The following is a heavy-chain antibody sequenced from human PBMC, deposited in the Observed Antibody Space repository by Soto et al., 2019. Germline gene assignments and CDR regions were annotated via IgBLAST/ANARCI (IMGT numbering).Heavy chain of an antibody. V-gene: IGHV4-31*03. J-gene: IGHJ2*01. D-gene: IGHD4-17*01. CDR1: GGSISSGGYY. CDR2: IYYSGST. Sequence: PSETLSLTCTVSGGSISSGGYYWSWIRQHPGKGLEWIGYIYYSGSTYYNPSLKSRVTISVDTSKNQFSLKLSSVTAADTAVYYCARDLRGPCGDYDGQYFDLWGRGTLVTVSS. CDR3: ARDLRGPCGDYDGQYFDL.